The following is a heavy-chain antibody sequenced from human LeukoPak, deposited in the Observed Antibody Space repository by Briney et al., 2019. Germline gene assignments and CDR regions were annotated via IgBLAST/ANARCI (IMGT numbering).Heavy chain of an antibody. CDR1: GDTLNTYA. V-gene: IGHV1-69*04. CDR3: AGTPPSIEMRYDLAS. CDR2: ILPALQTT. Sequence: VASVTVSCKASGDTLNTYALSWVRQVPGQGLEWVGRILPALQTTAYGQRFQGRVTITADTSTSTSYSELTGLRHDDTAVYYCAGTPPSIEMRYDLASWGQGTLVTVS. D-gene: IGHD2/OR15-2a*01. J-gene: IGHJ4*02.